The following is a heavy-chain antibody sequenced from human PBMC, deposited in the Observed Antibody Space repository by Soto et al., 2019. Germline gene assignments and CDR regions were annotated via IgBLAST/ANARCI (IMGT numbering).Heavy chain of an antibody. D-gene: IGHD1-26*01. CDR3: ARVLSSGSYGAFDY. CDR2: IWYDGSNK. J-gene: IGHJ4*02. Sequence: GGSLRLSCAASGFTFSSYGMHWVRQAPGKGLEWVAVIWYDGSNKYYADSVKGRFTISRDNSKNMLYQQMNSLRAEDTAVYYCARVLSSGSYGAFDYWGQGTLVTVSS. CDR1: GFTFSSYG. V-gene: IGHV3-33*01.